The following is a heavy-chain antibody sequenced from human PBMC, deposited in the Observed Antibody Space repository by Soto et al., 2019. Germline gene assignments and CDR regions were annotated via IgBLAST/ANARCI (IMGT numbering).Heavy chain of an antibody. CDR3: ARGGSWGPDF. CDR2: IKHDGSEK. CDR1: GFTFRDFW. J-gene: IGHJ4*02. Sequence: ESGGDLVQPGGSLRLSCAASGFTFRDFWMSWVRQAPGKGLDWVANIKHDGSEKYYVDSVEGRFTISRDNTKDSLYLQMNSLRAEDTAVYYCARGGSWGPDFWGQGTLVTVSS. V-gene: IGHV3-7*01. D-gene: IGHD2-15*01.